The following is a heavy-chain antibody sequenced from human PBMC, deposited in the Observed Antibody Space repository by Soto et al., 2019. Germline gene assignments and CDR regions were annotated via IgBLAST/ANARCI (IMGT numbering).Heavy chain of an antibody. CDR3: ARVGYYYDSSGYRWFDP. V-gene: IGHV1-69*13. CDR1: GGTFSSYA. J-gene: IGHJ5*02. D-gene: IGHD3-22*01. Sequence: SVKVSCKASGGTFSSYAISWVRQAPGQGLEWMGGIIPIFGTANYAQKFQGRVTITADESTSTAYMELSSLRSEDTAVYYCARVGYYYDSSGYRWFDPWGQGTLVTVLL. CDR2: IIPIFGTA.